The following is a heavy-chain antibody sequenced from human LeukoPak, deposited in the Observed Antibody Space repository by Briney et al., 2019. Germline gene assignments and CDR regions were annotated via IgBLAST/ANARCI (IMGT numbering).Heavy chain of an antibody. V-gene: IGHV4-34*01. D-gene: IGHD4/OR15-4a*01. Sequence: SETLSLTCAVYGGSFSGYYWSWIRQPPGKGLEWIGEINHSGSTNYNPSLKSRVTISVDTSKNQFSLKLSSVTAADMAVYYCARGRANEVYYWGQGTLVTVSS. CDR2: INHSGST. J-gene: IGHJ4*02. CDR3: ARGRANEVYY. CDR1: GGSFSGYY.